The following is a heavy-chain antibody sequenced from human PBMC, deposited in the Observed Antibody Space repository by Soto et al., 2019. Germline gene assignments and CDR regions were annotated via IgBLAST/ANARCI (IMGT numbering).Heavy chain of an antibody. CDR2: MNVYNGHT. J-gene: IGHJ4*02. D-gene: IGHD2-2*01. Sequence: QVQLVQSGAEVKKPGASVKVSCKTSGYIFNNYAISWVRQAPGQGLEWMGWMNVYNGHTKFAQRVQGRITMTTDTSKRTGFMELRSLTSDDTAVYYCARGSCTVYFDHWGQGTLVTVSS. CDR3: ARGSCTVYFDH. V-gene: IGHV1-18*01. CDR1: GYIFNNYA.